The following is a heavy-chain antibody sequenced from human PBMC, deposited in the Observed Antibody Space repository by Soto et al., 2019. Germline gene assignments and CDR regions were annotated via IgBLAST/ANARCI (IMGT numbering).Heavy chain of an antibody. CDR2: ISYDGSNK. CDR3: ARSVSGTYYFDY. Sequence: QVQLVESGGGMVQPGRSLRLSCAASGFTFSSYAMHWVRQAPGKGLEWVAVISYDGSNKYYADSVKGRFTISRDNSKNTLYLQMNSLRAEDTAVYYCARSVSGTYYFDYWGQGTLVTVSS. CDR1: GFTFSSYA. V-gene: IGHV3-30-3*01. D-gene: IGHD6-13*01. J-gene: IGHJ4*02.